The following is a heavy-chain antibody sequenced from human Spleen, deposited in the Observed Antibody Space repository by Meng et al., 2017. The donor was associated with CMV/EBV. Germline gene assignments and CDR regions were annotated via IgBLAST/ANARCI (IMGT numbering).Heavy chain of an antibody. CDR1: GFTFDGYG. J-gene: IGHJ4*02. CDR3: ARGGSSDY. Sequence: SLRLSFAASGFTFDGYGMSWVRQVPGKGLECVSSISSSSSYIYYADSVKGRFTISRDNDKNSLYLQMNSLRAEDTAVYYCARGGSSDYWGQGTLVTVSS. V-gene: IGHV3-21*01. CDR2: ISSSSSYI. D-gene: IGHD5-12*01.